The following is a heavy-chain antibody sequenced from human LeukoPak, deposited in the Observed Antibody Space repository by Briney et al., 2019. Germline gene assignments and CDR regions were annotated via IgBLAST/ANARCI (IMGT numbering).Heavy chain of an antibody. CDR2: INHSGST. J-gene: IGHJ3*02. D-gene: IGHD6-19*01. CDR1: GGSFSGYY. V-gene: IGHV4-34*01. Sequence: SETLSLTCAVYGGSFSGYYWSWIRQPPGKGLEWIGEINHSGSTNYNPSLKSRVTISVDTSKNQFSLKLSSVTAADTAVYYCARAGSSGWYHTGNAFDIWGQGTMVTVSS. CDR3: ARAGSSGWYHTGNAFDI.